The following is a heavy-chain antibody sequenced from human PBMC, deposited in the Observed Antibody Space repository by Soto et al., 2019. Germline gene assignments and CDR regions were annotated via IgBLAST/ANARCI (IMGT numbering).Heavy chain of an antibody. J-gene: IGHJ4*02. Sequence: QVQLVESGGGVVQPGRSLRLSCAASGFSFNSYGMHWVRQAQGKGLEWVAVIWYDGSNKYYADSAKGRFTISRDNSKNTLYLQMNTLRAEDTAVYYCGRDWLAIDSWGQGTLVTVSS. V-gene: IGHV3-33*01. D-gene: IGHD6-19*01. CDR1: GFSFNSYG. CDR2: IWYDGSNK. CDR3: GRDWLAIDS.